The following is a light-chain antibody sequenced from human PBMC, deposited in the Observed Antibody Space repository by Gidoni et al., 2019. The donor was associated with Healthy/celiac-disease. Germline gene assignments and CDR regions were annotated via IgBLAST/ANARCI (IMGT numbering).Light chain of an antibody. CDR3: SSYTSSSTRHVV. CDR1: SSDVGGYNY. V-gene: IGLV2-14*01. Sequence: QSALTQPASVSGSPGQSITISCTGTSSDVGGYNYVSWYQQHPGKAPKLMIYDVSNRPSGVSNRFSGSKSGNPASLTISGLQAEDEADYYCSSYTSSSTRHVVFGGGTKLTVL. CDR2: DVS. J-gene: IGLJ2*01.